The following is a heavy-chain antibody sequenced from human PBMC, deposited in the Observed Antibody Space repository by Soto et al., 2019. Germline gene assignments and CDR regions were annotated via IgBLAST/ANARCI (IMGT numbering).Heavy chain of an antibody. Sequence: EVQLLESGGGLVQPGGSLRLSCAASGFTFSSYAMSWVRQAPGKGLEWVSVISGIGGSRYYADSVKGRFTISRDNSKNTLYLQMNSLRAEDTAVYYCSRRSSGWYFDYWGQGTLVTVSS. J-gene: IGHJ4*02. D-gene: IGHD6-19*01. CDR3: SRRSSGWYFDY. CDR2: ISGIGGSR. V-gene: IGHV3-23*01. CDR1: GFTFSSYA.